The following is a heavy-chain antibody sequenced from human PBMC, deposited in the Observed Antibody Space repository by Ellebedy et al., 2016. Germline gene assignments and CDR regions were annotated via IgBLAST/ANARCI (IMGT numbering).Heavy chain of an antibody. CDR2: ISWNSGSI. D-gene: IGHD6-6*01. CDR1: GFTFSSYA. J-gene: IGHJ4*02. Sequence: SLKISXAASGFTFSSYAMHWVRQAPGKGLEWVSGISWNSGSIGYADSVKGRFTISRDNAKNSLYLQMNSLRAEDTALYYCAKDMREYSSSTFDYWGQGTLVTVSS. V-gene: IGHV3-9*01. CDR3: AKDMREYSSSTFDY.